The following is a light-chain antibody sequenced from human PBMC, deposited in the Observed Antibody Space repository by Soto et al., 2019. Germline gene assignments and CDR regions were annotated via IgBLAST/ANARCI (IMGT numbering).Light chain of an antibody. CDR3: CSYVGVRTYVM. CDR2: EVS. CDR1: SSDVGTYNL. J-gene: IGLJ7*01. V-gene: IGLV2-23*02. Sequence: QSALTQPASVSGSPGQSVTISCTGTSSDVGTYNLVSWYQQHPGKAPKLIIYEVSKRPSGVSDRFSGSKSGNTASLTISGLQTEDEADYSCCSYVGVRTYVMFGGGTQLTVL.